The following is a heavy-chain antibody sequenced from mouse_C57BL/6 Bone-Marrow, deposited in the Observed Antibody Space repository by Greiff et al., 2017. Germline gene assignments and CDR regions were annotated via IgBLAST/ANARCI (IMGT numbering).Heavy chain of an antibody. Sequence: QVQLQQSGAELARPGASVKLSCKASGYTFTSYGISWVKQRTGQGLEWIGEIYPRSGNTYYNEKFKGKATLTADKSSSTAYMELRRLTSEDSAVYFCARGGVGPYYFDYWGQGTTLTVSS. CDR1: GYTFTSYG. CDR3: ARGGVGPYYFDY. V-gene: IGHV1-81*01. CDR2: IYPRSGNT. J-gene: IGHJ2*01. D-gene: IGHD4-1*01.